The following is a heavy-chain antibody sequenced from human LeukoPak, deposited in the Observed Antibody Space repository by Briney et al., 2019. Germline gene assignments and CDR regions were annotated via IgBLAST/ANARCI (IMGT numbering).Heavy chain of an antibody. CDR3: ARDHAYCGGDCYSRMDY. V-gene: IGHV1-69*06. Sequence: ASVKVSCKASGGTFSSYAISWVRQAPGQGLEWMGGIIPIFGTANYAQKFQGRVTITADKSTSTAYMELSSLRSEDTAVYYCARDHAYCGGDCYSRMDYWGQGTLVTVSS. D-gene: IGHD2-21*02. CDR2: IIPIFGTA. J-gene: IGHJ4*02. CDR1: GGTFSSYA.